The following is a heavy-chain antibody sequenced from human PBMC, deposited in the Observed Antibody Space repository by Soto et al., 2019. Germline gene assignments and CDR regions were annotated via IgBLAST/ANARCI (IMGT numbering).Heavy chain of an antibody. D-gene: IGHD3-3*01. CDR2: ISGSGGST. V-gene: IGHV3-23*01. Sequence: PGGSLRLSCAASGFTFSSYAMSWVRRAPGKGLEWVSAISGSGGSTYYADSVKGRFTISRDNSKNTLYLQMNSLRAEDTAVYYCAKDPTSITIFGVVIGSRGWFDPWGQGTLVTVSS. J-gene: IGHJ5*02. CDR1: GFTFSSYA. CDR3: AKDPTSITIFGVVIGSRGWFDP.